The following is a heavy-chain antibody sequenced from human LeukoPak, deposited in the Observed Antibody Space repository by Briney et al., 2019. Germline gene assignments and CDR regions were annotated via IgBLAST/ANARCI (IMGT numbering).Heavy chain of an antibody. CDR3: ATKDYGSGSFDY. D-gene: IGHD3-10*01. J-gene: IGHJ4*02. Sequence: ASVKVSCKASGYTFTSYYMHWVRQAPGQGLEWMGIINPSGGSTSYAQKFQGRVTMTRDMSTSTVYMELSSLRSEDTAVYYCATKDYGSGSFDYWGQGTLVTVSS. CDR2: INPSGGST. V-gene: IGHV1-46*01. CDR1: GYTFTSYY.